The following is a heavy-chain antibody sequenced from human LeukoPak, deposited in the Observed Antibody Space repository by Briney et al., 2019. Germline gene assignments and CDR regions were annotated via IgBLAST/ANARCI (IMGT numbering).Heavy chain of an antibody. CDR1: GFTFSTSW. V-gene: IGHV3-7*01. CDR2: IKEDGSVK. CDR3: VRDSDYQRNSGGRYAHYDALDI. J-gene: IGHJ3*02. D-gene: IGHD2-21*01. Sequence: GGSLRLSCAASGFTFSTSWMSWVRQAPGKGLEWVANIKEDGSVKHYVDSMEGRFSISRDNARSALYLQVNSLRAEDTAVYYCVRDSDYQRNSGGRYAHYDALDIWGHGTMATVSS.